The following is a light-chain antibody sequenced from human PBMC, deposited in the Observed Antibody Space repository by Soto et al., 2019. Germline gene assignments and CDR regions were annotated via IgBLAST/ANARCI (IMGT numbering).Light chain of an antibody. J-gene: IGKJ1*01. CDR1: QSIRDT. Sequence: EIVMAESPATLSVSPGERATLSCRASQSIRDTLSWYQQKPGQAPRLLIYSASRRATGFPGRFSGSGSGTDFTLTISSLQSEDLAVYYCQQYNNWPWTLGQGTKVDI. CDR2: SAS. V-gene: IGKV3-15*01. CDR3: QQYNNWPWT.